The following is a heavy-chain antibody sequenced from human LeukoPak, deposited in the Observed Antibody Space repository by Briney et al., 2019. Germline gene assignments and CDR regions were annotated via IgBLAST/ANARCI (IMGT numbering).Heavy chain of an antibody. J-gene: IGHJ4*02. D-gene: IGHD3-10*01. Sequence: AGGSLRLSCAASGFTFSSYEMNWVRQAPGKGLEWVSYISSSSYIYYADSVKGRFTISRDNAKNSLYLQMNSMRAEDTAVYYCARDYGSGSYSAVDYWGQGTLVTVSS. CDR2: ISSSSYI. V-gene: IGHV3-21*05. CDR3: ARDYGSGSYSAVDY. CDR1: GFTFSSYE.